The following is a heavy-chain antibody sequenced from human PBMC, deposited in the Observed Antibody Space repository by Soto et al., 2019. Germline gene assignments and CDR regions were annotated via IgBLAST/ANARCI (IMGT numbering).Heavy chain of an antibody. V-gene: IGHV3-73*02. Sequence: EVQLVESGGGLVQPGGSLKLSCAASGFTFSGSAMHWVRQASGKGLEWVGRIRSKANSYATAYAASVKGRFTIDRDDSKYTAYLQMNSQITEDTAVYYCTREDYGGNSEVASSPCGMDVWGQGTMVTVSS. CDR2: IRSKANSYAT. CDR1: GFTFSGSA. J-gene: IGHJ6*02. CDR3: TREDYGGNSEVASSPCGMDV. D-gene: IGHD4-17*01.